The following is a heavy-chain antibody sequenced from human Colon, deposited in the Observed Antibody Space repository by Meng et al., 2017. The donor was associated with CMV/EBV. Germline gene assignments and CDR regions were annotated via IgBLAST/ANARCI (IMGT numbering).Heavy chain of an antibody. CDR3: ARPARGSTNYY. D-gene: IGHD6-13*01. CDR1: GFAFSESG. J-gene: IGHJ4*02. Sequence: GGSLRLSCVASGFAFSESGMHWIRQSPGKGLERVAGITWTSGSTGYADSVRGRFTISRDNAKNSVSLQMNGLRAEDTAVYYCARPARGSTNYYWGQGTLVTVSS. CDR2: ITWTSGST. V-gene: IGHV3-20*04.